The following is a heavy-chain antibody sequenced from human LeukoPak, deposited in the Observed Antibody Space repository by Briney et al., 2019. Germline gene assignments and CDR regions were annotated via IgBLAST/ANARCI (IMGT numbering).Heavy chain of an antibody. Sequence: GRSLRLSCAASAFTFSSYAMHWVRQAPGKGLEWVAVISYDGSNKYYADSVKGRFTISRDNAKNSLYLQMNSLRAEDTAVYYCARGWLAAAGGLGGYFDYWGQGTLVTVSS. CDR2: ISYDGSNK. CDR3: ARGWLAAAGGLGGYFDY. CDR1: AFTFSSYA. J-gene: IGHJ4*02. V-gene: IGHV3-30-3*01. D-gene: IGHD6-13*01.